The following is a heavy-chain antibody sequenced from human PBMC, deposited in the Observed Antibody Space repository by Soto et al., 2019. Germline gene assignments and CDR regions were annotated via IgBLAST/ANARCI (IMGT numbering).Heavy chain of an antibody. D-gene: IGHD5-12*01. J-gene: IGHJ6*02. CDR1: GFTFSSYW. CDR3: ARDPAMATIMDYYYGMDV. V-gene: IGHV3-7*01. CDR2: IKQDGSEK. Sequence: GGSLRLSCAASGFTFSSYWMSWVRQAPGKGLEWVANIKQDGSEKYYVDSVKGRFTISRDNAKNSLYLQMNSLRAEATAVYYCARDPAMATIMDYYYGMDVWGQGTTVTVSS.